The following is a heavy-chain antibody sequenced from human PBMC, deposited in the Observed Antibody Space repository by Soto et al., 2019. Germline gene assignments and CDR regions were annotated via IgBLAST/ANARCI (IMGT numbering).Heavy chain of an antibody. CDR1: GGSISSGGYY. V-gene: IGHV4-31*03. CDR2: IYYSGST. CDR3: ARLLMVGTPCFEN. Sequence: PSETLSLTCTVSGGSISSGGYYWSWIRQHPGKGLEWIGYIYYSGSTYYNPSLKSRVTISVDTSKNQFSLKLSSVTAADTAVYYCARLLMVGTPCFENWGQGTQVTVSS. D-gene: IGHD1-26*01. J-gene: IGHJ4*02.